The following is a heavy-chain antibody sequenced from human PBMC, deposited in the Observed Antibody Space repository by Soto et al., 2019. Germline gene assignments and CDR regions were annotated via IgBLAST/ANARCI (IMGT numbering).Heavy chain of an antibody. J-gene: IGHJ6*02. CDR1: VGSISRGGYY. Sequence: TLSLTCSVSVGSISRGGYYWSWIRQHPGKGLEWIGYNYYSGSTYYNPSLKSRVTIAVDTSKNQFSLKLSSVTAADTAVYYCARGRNSGVVRVYYHGMDVWAKGTRSPSP. CDR2: NYYSGST. D-gene: IGHD3-3*01. V-gene: IGHV4-31*03. CDR3: ARGRNSGVVRVYYHGMDV.